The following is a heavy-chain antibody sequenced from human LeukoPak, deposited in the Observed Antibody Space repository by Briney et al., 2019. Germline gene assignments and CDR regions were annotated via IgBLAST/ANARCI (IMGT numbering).Heavy chain of an antibody. D-gene: IGHD3-10*01. CDR2: TYYRSKWYN. J-gene: IGHJ6*03. V-gene: IGHV6-1*01. CDR3: ARGGFGELLQYYYYYMDV. CDR1: GDSVSSNSAA. Sequence: SQTLSLTCAISGDSVSSNSAAWNWIRQSPSRGLEWLGRTYYRSKWYNDYAVSVKSRITINPDTSKNQFSLQLNSVTPEDTAVYYCARGGFGELLQYYYYYMDVWGKGTTVTVSS.